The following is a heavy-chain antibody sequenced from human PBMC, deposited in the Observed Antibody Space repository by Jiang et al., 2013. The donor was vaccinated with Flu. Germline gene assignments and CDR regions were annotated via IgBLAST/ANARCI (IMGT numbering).Heavy chain of an antibody. D-gene: IGHD2/OR15-2a*01. Sequence: QLLESGGGLVPPGGSLRLSCAASGFTFTTYSMIWVRQSPGKGLEWVSYIGSSSRTINYADSVKGRFTISRDNAKNSLYLQMNSLRAEDTAVYSCARESSTDYFLDFWGQGTLVTVSS. J-gene: IGHJ4*02. CDR3: ARESSTDYFLDF. V-gene: IGHV3-48*01. CDR1: GFTFTTYS. CDR2: IGSSSRTI.